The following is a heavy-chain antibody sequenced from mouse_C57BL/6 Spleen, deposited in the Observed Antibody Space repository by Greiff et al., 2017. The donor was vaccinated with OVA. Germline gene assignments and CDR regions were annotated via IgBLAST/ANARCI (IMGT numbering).Heavy chain of an antibody. V-gene: IGHV1-82*01. Sequence: QFQLQQSGPELVKPGASVKFSCKASGYAFSSSWMNWVKQRPGKGLEWIGRIYPGDGDPNYNGKFKGKATLTADKSSSTAYMQLSSLTSEDSSVYFCAREWNDGYYYFDDWGEGTTLTVAS. CDR3: AREWNDGYYYFDD. CDR2: IYPGDGDP. J-gene: IGHJ2*01. CDR1: GYAFSSSW. D-gene: IGHD2-3*01.